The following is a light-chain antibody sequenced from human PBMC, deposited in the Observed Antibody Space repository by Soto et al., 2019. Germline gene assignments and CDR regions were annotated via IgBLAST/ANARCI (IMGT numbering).Light chain of an antibody. V-gene: IGKV3-20*01. Sequence: EIVMTQSPAYLSLSPGESVTLSCTASQSVSRYLAWYQQKPGQAPRLLIYGASNRATGIPDRISGSGSGTDFTLTISRLEPEDFAVDDCQQYGSSGTFGQGTKVDIK. CDR2: GAS. CDR1: QSVSRY. J-gene: IGKJ1*01. CDR3: QQYGSSGT.